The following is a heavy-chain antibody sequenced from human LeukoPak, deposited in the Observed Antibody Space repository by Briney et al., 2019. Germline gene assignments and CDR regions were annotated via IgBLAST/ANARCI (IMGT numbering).Heavy chain of an antibody. Sequence: GGSLRLSCAASGFTFSSYGMHWVRQAPGKGLEWVAFIRYDGSNKYYADSVKGRFTISRDNSKNTLYLQMNSLRPEDTAVYYCARVGYYNVNYFDYWGQGTLVTVSS. V-gene: IGHV3-30*02. CDR1: GFTFSSYG. J-gene: IGHJ4*02. D-gene: IGHD3-9*01. CDR2: IRYDGSNK. CDR3: ARVGYYNVNYFDY.